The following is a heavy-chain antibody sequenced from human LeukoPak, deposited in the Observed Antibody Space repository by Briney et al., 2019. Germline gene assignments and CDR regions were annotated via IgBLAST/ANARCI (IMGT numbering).Heavy chain of an antibody. D-gene: IGHD5-12*01. CDR2: MNPNSGNT. J-gene: IGHJ6*03. CDR3: ARGRLHVDIVAPKAYYMDV. Sequence: ASVKVSCKASGYSFTDYYIHWVRQAPGQGLEWMGWMNPNSGNTGYAQKFQGRVTITRNASISTAYMELSSLRSEDTAVYYCARGRLHVDIVAPKAYYMDVWGKGTTVTVSS. CDR1: GYSFTDYY. V-gene: IGHV1-8*03.